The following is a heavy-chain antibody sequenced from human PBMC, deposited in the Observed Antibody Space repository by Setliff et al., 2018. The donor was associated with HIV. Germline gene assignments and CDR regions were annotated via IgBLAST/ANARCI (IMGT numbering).Heavy chain of an antibody. Sequence: ASVKVSCKASGYTFTNYAMXXVRQAPGQGLEWMGWINTNTGNPTYAQGFTGRFVFSLDTSVSTAFLQISSLQAEDTAVYYCARAPPRITIFGVVVSSDYYNYYMDVWGKGTTVTVSS. CDR1: GYTFTNYA. V-gene: IGHV7-4-1*02. CDR2: INTNTGNP. D-gene: IGHD3-3*01. J-gene: IGHJ6*03. CDR3: ARAPPRITIFGVVVSSDYYNYYMDV.